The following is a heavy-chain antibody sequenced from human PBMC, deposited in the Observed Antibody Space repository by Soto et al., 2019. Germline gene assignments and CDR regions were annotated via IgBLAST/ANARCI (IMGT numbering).Heavy chain of an antibody. V-gene: IGHV1-8*01. CDR3: ARFMATKTGYYYYYGMDV. D-gene: IGHD5-12*01. CDR1: GYTFTSYD. J-gene: IGHJ6*02. Sequence: ASVKVSCKASGYTFTSYDINWVRQATGQGLEWMGWMNPNSGNTGYAQKFQGQVTISADKSISTAYLQWSSLKASDTAMYYCARFMATKTGYYYYYGMDVWGQGTTVTVSS. CDR2: MNPNSGNT.